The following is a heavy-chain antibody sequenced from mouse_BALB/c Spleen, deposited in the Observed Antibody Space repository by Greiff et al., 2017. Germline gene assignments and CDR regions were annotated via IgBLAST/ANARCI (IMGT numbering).Heavy chain of an antibody. Sequence: EVQRVESGGGLVQPGGSRKLSCAASGFTFSSFGMHWVRQAPEKGLEWVAYISSGSSTIYYADTVKGRFTISRDNPKNTLFLQMTSLRSEHTAMYYCARGGGDYFDYWGQGTTLTVSS. J-gene: IGHJ2*01. V-gene: IGHV5-17*02. CDR1: GFTFSSFG. CDR2: ISSGSSTI. CDR3: ARGGGDYFDY.